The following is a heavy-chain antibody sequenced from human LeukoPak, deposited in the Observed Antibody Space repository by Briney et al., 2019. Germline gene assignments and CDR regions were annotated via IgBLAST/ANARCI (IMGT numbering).Heavy chain of an antibody. CDR3: ARQPYSSKVDY. V-gene: IGHV4-4*09. CDR2: IYTSGST. J-gene: IGHJ4*02. Sequence: SETLSLTCTVSGGSISSYYWSWIRQPPGKGLEWIGYIYTSGSTNYNPSLKSRVTISEDTSKNQFSLKLSSVTAADTAVYYCARQPYSSKVDYWGQGTLVTVSS. CDR1: GGSISSYY. D-gene: IGHD6-13*01.